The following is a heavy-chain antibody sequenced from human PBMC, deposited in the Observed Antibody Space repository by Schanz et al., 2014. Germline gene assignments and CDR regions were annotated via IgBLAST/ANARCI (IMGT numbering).Heavy chain of an antibody. J-gene: IGHJ4*02. CDR1: GFTFSSSG. CDR2: IRYTGGNK. CDR3: VKDLGGSSSSWYSHFDH. D-gene: IGHD6-13*01. Sequence: QVQLVESGGGVVQPGGSLRLSCVASGFTFSSSGMHWVRQAPGKGLEWVAFIRYTGGNKYHPDSVKGRFTIFRDNSKNMVYLQMKSLSAEDTAVYHCVKDLGGSSSSWYSHFDHWGRGTLVTVSS. V-gene: IGHV3-30*02.